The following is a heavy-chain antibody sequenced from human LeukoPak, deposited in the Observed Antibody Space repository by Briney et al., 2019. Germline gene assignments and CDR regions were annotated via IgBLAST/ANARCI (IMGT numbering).Heavy chain of an antibody. CDR2: INPNSGAT. CDR3: ARSKGCDYDSGRYQVDY. V-gene: IGHV1-2*02. D-gene: IGHD3-10*01. Sequence: ASVKVSCKASGYTFTGYYIHWVRQAPGQGLEWMGWINPNSGATNYAQKFQGRVTVTRDTSISTGYMELSRLTSDDTAVYYCARSKGCDYDSGRYQVDYWGQGTLVTVSS. J-gene: IGHJ4*02. CDR1: GYTFTGYY.